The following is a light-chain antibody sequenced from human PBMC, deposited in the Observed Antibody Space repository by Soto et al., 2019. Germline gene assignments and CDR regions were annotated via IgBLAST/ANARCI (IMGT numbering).Light chain of an antibody. V-gene: IGLV6-57*04. Sequence: NFMLTQPHSVSESPGKTVTISCTRSSGSIASNYVQWYQQRPGSAPTPVIYEDNERPSGVPDRLSGSIDSSSNSASLTISGLKTDDEAVYYCQSYHSGNVVFGGGTKLTVL. CDR2: EDN. J-gene: IGLJ2*01. CDR1: SGSIASNY. CDR3: QSYHSGNVV.